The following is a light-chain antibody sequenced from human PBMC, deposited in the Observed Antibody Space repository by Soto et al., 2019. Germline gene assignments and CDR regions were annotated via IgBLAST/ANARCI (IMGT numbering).Light chain of an antibody. V-gene: IGLV2-14*01. CDR1: NSDVGGYNY. CDR2: EVS. CDR3: SSYTSISTLYV. J-gene: IGLJ1*01. Sequence: QSVLTQPASVCGSPGRSITISCTGTNSDVGGYNYVSWYQQHPGKAPELMIYEVSHRPSGVSNRFSGSKSDNTASLTISGLQAEDEADYYCSSYTSISTLYVFGTGTKVTVL.